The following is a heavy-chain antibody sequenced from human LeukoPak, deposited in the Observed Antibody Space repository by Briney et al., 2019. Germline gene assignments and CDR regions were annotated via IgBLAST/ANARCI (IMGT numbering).Heavy chain of an antibody. D-gene: IGHD3-3*01. CDR3: AKDSPSPNFWSVPGAY. Sequence: GSLRLSCAASGFTFSSYAMSWVRQAPGKGLEWVSAISGSGGRTYYADSVKGRFTISRDNSNNTLYLQMNSLTAEDTALYYCAKDSPSPNFWSVPGAYWGQGTLVTVSS. CDR2: ISGSGGRT. V-gene: IGHV3-23*01. CDR1: GFTFSSYA. J-gene: IGHJ4*02.